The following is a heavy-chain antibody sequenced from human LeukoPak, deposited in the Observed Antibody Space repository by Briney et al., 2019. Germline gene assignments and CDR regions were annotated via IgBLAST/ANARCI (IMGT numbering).Heavy chain of an antibody. CDR3: VRDLGVGGSWPLDF. Sequence: SETLSLTCVVSGASVSTTSCLWGWVRQTPGKGLEWIGSISYTGSSYYNPSLNSRVTMSLDPAKNHFSLRMTSLTAADTAAYYCVRDLGVGGSWPLDFWGPGTVVIVSS. D-gene: IGHD2-15*01. J-gene: IGHJ4*02. CDR2: ISYTGSS. CDR1: GASVSTTSCL. V-gene: IGHV4-39*07.